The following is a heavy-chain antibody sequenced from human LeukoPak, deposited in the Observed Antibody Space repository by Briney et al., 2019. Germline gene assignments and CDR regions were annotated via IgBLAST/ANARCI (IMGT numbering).Heavy chain of an antibody. V-gene: IGHV3-23*01. D-gene: IGHD2-21*01. J-gene: IGHJ4*02. CDR3: ATEKGDSPDY. CDR2: ISGSGGNT. Sequence: GGSLRLPCAASGFIFSNYAMSWVRQAPGKGLEWVSGISGSGGNTFYVDSVKGRFTISRDNSKNTLYLQMNSLGAEDTAVYYCATEKGDSPDYWGQGTLVTVSS. CDR1: GFIFSNYA.